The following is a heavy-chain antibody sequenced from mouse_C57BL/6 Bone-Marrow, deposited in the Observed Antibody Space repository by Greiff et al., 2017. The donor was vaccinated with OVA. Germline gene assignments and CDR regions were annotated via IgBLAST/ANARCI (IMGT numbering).Heavy chain of an antibody. J-gene: IGHJ3*01. CDR3: ASSAWFAY. Sequence: QVQLQQSGAELARPGASVKLSCKASGYTFTSYGISWVKQRTGQGLEWIGEIYPRSGNTYYNEKFKGKATLTADKSSSTAYMELRSLTSEDSAVYFCASSAWFAYWGQGTLVTVSA. CDR2: IYPRSGNT. CDR1: GYTFTSYG. V-gene: IGHV1-81*01.